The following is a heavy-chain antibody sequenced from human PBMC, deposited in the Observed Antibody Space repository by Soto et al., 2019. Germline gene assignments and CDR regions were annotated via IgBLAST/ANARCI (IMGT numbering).Heavy chain of an antibody. D-gene: IGHD4-17*01. J-gene: IGHJ4*02. V-gene: IGHV4-31*03. CDR2: IYYSGST. CDR1: GGSISSGGHY. Sequence: QVQLQESGPGLVKPSQTLSLTCTVSGGSISSGGHYWSLIRQHPGKGLEWIGYIYYSGSTYYNPSLKSRVTISVYTSKNQFSLKLSSVTVADTAVYYCARKATVTTCFDYWGQGTLVTVSS. CDR3: ARKATVTTCFDY.